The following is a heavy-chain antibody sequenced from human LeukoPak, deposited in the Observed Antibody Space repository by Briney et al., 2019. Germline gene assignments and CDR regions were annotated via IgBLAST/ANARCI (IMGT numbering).Heavy chain of an antibody. CDR2: NSHSGST. D-gene: IGHD6-19*01. V-gene: IGHV4-34*01. CDR1: GGSFSGYS. CDR3: ARGSVAGTNLPYFDY. J-gene: IGHJ4*02. Sequence: PSETLSLTCAVYGGSFSGYSWAWIRQPPGKGLEWIGENSHSGSTTYNPSLKSRVTISVDTSKNQFSLKMSSVTAADAAVYYCARGSVAGTNLPYFDYWGQGTLVTVSS.